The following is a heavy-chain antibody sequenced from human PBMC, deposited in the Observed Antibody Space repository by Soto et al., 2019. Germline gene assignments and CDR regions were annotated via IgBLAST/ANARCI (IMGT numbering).Heavy chain of an antibody. CDR2: ISASGGRT. Sequence: EVQLLQSGGGLVQPGGSLRLSCAASGFTFSNYAMSWVRQAPGKGLEWVSVISASGGRTFYADSVKGRFTISRDNSNDALDLQMSSLRAEDTAVYYCAKGPTTVTTRWFDPWGQGTLVTVSS. J-gene: IGHJ5*02. D-gene: IGHD4-17*01. CDR1: GFTFSNYA. CDR3: AKGPTTVTTRWFDP. V-gene: IGHV3-23*01.